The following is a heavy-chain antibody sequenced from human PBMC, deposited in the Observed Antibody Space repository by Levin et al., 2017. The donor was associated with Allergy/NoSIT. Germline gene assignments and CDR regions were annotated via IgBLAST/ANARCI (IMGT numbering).Heavy chain of an antibody. D-gene: IGHD1-14*01. J-gene: IGHJ4*02. CDR2: INPSGGST. Sequence: ASVKVSCKASGYTFTSYYMHWVRQATGQGLEWMGIINPSGGSTSYAQKFQGRVTMTRDTSTSTVYMELSSLRSEDTAVYYCARDQGSGAVDYWGQGTLVTVSS. CDR3: ARDQGSGAVDY. CDR1: GYTFTSYY. V-gene: IGHV1-46*01.